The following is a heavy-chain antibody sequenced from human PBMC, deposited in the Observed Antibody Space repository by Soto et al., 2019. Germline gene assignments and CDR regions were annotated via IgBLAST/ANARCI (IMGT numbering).Heavy chain of an antibody. D-gene: IGHD5-18*01. J-gene: IGHJ6*02. Sequence: SETLSLTFTVSGGSISSSSYYWGWIRQPPGKGLEWIGSIYYSGSTYYNPSLKSRVTISVDTSKNQFSLKLSSVTAADTAVYYCAAVDTAMVDYYYYGMDVWGQGTTVTVSS. CDR1: GGSISSSSYY. CDR3: AAVDTAMVDYYYYGMDV. CDR2: IYYSGST. V-gene: IGHV4-39*01.